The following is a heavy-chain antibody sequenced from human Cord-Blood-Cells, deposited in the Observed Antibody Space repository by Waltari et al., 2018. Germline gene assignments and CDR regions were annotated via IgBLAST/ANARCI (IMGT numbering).Heavy chain of an antibody. CDR1: GYTFTGYY. V-gene: IGHV1-2*04. J-gene: IGHJ4*02. CDR2: INPNSGGT. CDR3: ARQNYYGSGSYDY. Sequence: QVQLVQSGAEVKKPGASVKVSCKASGYTFTGYYMHWVRQAPGQGLEWMGWINPNSGGTNYAQKFQGWVTMTRDTSISTAYMELSRLRSDDTAVYYFARQNYYGSGSYDYWGQGTLVTVSS. D-gene: IGHD3-10*01.